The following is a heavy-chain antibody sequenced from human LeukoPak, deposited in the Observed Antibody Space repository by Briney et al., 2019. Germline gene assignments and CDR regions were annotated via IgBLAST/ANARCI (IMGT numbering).Heavy chain of an antibody. CDR2: IVVGSGNT. Sequence: GSSVKVSCKASGGTFSSYAISWVRQARGQRLEWIGWIVVGSGNTNYAQKFQERVTITRDMSTSTAYMELSSLRSEDTAVYYCAAVSRYCDGDCYDYWGQGTLVTVSS. D-gene: IGHD2-21*01. CDR1: GGTFSSYA. CDR3: AAVSRYCDGDCYDY. J-gene: IGHJ4*02. V-gene: IGHV1-58*02.